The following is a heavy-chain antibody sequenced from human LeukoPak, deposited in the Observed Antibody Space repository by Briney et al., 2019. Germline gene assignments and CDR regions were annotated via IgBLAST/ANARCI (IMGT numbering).Heavy chain of an antibody. D-gene: IGHD4-17*01. Sequence: SETLSLTCTVSGGSISSYYWSWIRQPPGKGLEWIGLIYYSGSTSYNPSLKSRVTISVDTSKNQFSLKLSSVTAADTAVYYCARLRPKVDAFDIWGQGTMVTVSS. V-gene: IGHV4-59*08. CDR3: ARLRPKVDAFDI. CDR2: IYYSGST. J-gene: IGHJ3*02. CDR1: GGSISSYY.